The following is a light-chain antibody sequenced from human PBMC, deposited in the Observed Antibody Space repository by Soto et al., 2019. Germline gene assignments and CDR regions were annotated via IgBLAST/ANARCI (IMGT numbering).Light chain of an antibody. J-gene: IGKJ2*01. CDR3: QQTYDTPTT. CDR1: QSVNSY. V-gene: IGKV1-39*01. Sequence: DIQMTQSPSSLSASVGDRVTITCRASQSVNSYLNWYQQKPGKTPNLLIYAASSLQSGVPSRFSGSGSGTDFTLTISSLQPEDSATYYCQQTYDTPTTFGQGTNLEIK. CDR2: AAS.